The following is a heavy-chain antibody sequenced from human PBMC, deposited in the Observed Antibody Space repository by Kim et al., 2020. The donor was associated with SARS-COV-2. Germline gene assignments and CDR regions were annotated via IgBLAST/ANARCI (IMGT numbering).Heavy chain of an antibody. J-gene: IGHJ6*02. Sequence: GGSLRLSCAASGLTFSTYWMHWVRQAPGKGLVWVSYTVGDGRRTSYADSVKGRFTIFIDNAKNILYLQMNSLRAEDTAVYYCARHITTTLDVWGQGTTVTVSS. V-gene: IGHV3-74*01. D-gene: IGHD3-10*01. CDR1: GLTFSTYW. CDR3: ARHITTTLDV. CDR2: TVGDGRRT.